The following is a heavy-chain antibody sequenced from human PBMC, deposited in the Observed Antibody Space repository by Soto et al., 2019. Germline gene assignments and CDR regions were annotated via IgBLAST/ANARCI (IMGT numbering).Heavy chain of an antibody. CDR1: GGSITSSGYY. CDR2: TSNSGST. D-gene: IGHD2-2*01. CDR3: ARGGGSTKVDY. V-gene: IGHV4-31*03. J-gene: IGHJ4*02. Sequence: QVQLQESGPGLVKPSQTLSLTCTVSGGSITSSGYYWSWIRQHPGEGLEWIGFTSNSGSTSYNPSXTXXVTISVDTSSNQFSLNLKSVTAAATAVYYCARGGGSTKVDYWGQGTLVTVSP.